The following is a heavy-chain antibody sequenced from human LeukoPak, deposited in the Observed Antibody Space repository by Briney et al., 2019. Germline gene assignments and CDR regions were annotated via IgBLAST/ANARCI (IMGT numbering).Heavy chain of an antibody. CDR2: INPSGGST. V-gene: IGHV1-46*01. CDR3: ARDYDF. D-gene: IGHD3-3*01. J-gene: IGHJ4*02. CDR1: GHTFTSYY. Sequence: GASVKVSCKASGHTFTSYYLHWVRQAPGQGLEWMGIINPSGGSTNYAQKFQGRVTMTTDTSTSTAYMELRSLRSDDTAVYYCARDYDFWSQGTLVTVSS.